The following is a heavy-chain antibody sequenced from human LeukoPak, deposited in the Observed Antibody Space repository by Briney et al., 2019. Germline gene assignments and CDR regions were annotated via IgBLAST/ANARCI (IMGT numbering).Heavy chain of an antibody. D-gene: IGHD4-23*01. CDR3: ASGGNSFYYYYYGMDV. CDR1: GFTVSSNY. J-gene: IGHJ6*02. V-gene: IGHV3-53*01. CDR2: IYSGGST. Sequence: GGSLRLSCAASGFTVSSNYMSWVRQAPGKGLEWVSVIYSGGSTYYADSVKGRFTISRDNSKNTLYLQMNSLRAEDTAVYYCASGGNSFYYYYYGMDVWGQGTTVTVS.